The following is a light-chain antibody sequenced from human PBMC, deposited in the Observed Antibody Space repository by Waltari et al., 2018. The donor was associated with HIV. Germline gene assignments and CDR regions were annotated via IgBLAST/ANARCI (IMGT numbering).Light chain of an antibody. Sequence: QSVLTQPPSVSEAPRQRVTISCSGSASNIGNNGVNWYQQIAGKPPKLLIYLDDIPPSGGSDRFSGSKSGTSASLAIRGLQSDDEADYYCAVWDDSVNGPVFGGGTKLTVL. CDR3: AVWDDSVNGPV. V-gene: IGLV1-36*01. CDR1: ASNIGNNG. CDR2: LDD. J-gene: IGLJ2*01.